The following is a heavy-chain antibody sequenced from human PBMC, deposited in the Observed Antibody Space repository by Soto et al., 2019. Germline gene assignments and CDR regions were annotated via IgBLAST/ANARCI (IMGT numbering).Heavy chain of an antibody. V-gene: IGHV1-18*01. D-gene: IGHD4-17*01. J-gene: IGHJ4*02. CDR2: ISAYNGNR. CDR1: GYIFPSCT. CDR3: AIANYGDNDY. Sequence: QVPLVQSGAEVKKPGASVKVSCKAPGYIFPSCTISWVRQAPGQGLEWMGWISAYNGNRKDAQKFQGRFTMTTDTSTSTAYMELRSLTSDDTAMYYCAIANYGDNDYWGQGTLVTVSS.